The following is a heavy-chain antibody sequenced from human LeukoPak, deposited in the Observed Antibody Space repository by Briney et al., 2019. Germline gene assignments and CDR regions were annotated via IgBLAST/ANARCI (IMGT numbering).Heavy chain of an antibody. J-gene: IGHJ6*02. D-gene: IGHD3-10*01. Sequence: GGSLRLSCAASGFTFSSYAMSWVRQAPGKGLEWVSAISSSGSTIYYADSVKGRFTISRDNAKNSLYLQMNSLRAEDTAVYYCAREGVRGTFYYGMDVWGQGTTVTVSS. CDR1: GFTFSSYA. V-gene: IGHV3-48*03. CDR2: ISSSGSTI. CDR3: AREGVRGTFYYGMDV.